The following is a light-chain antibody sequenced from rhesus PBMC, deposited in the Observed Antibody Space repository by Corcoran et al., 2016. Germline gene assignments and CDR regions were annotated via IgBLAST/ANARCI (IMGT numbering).Light chain of an antibody. Sequence: DIQMTQSPSSLSASVGDRVTITCRASQGISNDLAWYQQKPGETPKLLIYAASGLQSGIPSRFSGSGSVTGFTLTISSLQSEDFATYYCQHYYSTPLTFGGGTKVELK. J-gene: IGKJ4*01. CDR1: QGISND. V-gene: IGKV1-33*02. CDR3: QHYYSTPLT. CDR2: AAS.